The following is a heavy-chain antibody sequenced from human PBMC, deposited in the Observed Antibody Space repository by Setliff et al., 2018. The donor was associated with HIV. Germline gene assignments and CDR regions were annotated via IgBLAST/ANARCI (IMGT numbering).Heavy chain of an antibody. CDR2: INAGNGNT. Sequence: SVKVSCKASGYTFTTYVVHWVRQAPGQRLEWMGWINAGNGNTKYSQKFQGRFTISRDNSKNTLYLQMNSLRAEDTAVYYCAKDGGAVGATEVDYWGQGTLVTAPQ. J-gene: IGHJ4*02. CDR1: GYTFTTYV. CDR3: AKDGGAVGATEVDY. D-gene: IGHD1-26*01. V-gene: IGHV1-3*01.